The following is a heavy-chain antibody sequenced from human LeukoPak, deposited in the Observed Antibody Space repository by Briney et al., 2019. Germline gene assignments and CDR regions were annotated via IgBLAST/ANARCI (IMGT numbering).Heavy chain of an antibody. CDR1: GGSISSSSYY. CDR2: IYYSGST. V-gene: IGHV4-39*01. Sequence: SETLSLTCTVSGGSISSSSYYWGWIRQPPGKGLEWIGIIYYSGSTYYNPSLKSRLTISVDTSKNQFSLKVSSVTAANTAVYYCARHRAGGSGMAVDYWGQGTLVTVSS. J-gene: IGHJ4*02. D-gene: IGHD3-10*01. CDR3: ARHRAGGSGMAVDY.